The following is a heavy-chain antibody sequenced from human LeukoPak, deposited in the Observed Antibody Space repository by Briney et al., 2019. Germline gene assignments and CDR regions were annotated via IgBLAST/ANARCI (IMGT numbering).Heavy chain of an antibody. CDR1: GGSFSGYY. Sequence: SETLSLTCAVYGGSFSGYYWSWIRQPPGKGLEWIGEINHSGSTNYNPSLKSRVTISVDTSKNQFSLKLSSVTAVDTAVYYCARGFYGPRQLWGEGTLVTVSS. D-gene: IGHD5-18*01. J-gene: IGHJ4*02. CDR3: ARGFYGPRQL. CDR2: INHSGST. V-gene: IGHV4-34*01.